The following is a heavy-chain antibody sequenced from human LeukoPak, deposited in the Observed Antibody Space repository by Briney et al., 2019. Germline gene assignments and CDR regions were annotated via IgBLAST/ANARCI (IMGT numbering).Heavy chain of an antibody. J-gene: IGHJ4*02. D-gene: IGHD6-13*01. CDR1: EFTFSTYW. CDR3: TTGIAAAVAFDY. Sequence: PGGSLRLSCAASEFTFSTYWMHWVRQAPGKGLVWVSRINSDGSSTNYADSVKGRFTISRDNAKNSLYLQMNSLRAEDTAVYYCTTGIAAAVAFDYWGQGTLVTVSS. CDR2: INSDGSST. V-gene: IGHV3-74*01.